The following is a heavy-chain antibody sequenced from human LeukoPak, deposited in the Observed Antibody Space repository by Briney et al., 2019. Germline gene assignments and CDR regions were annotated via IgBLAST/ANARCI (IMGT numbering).Heavy chain of an antibody. CDR2: IYYSGST. J-gene: IGHJ4*02. Sequence: SETLSLTCTVSGGSISSYYWSWIRQPPGKGLEWIGYIYYSGSTNYNPSLKGRVTISVDTSKSQFSLKLTSVTAADTAVYYCARDLGVRAVAGPFDYWGQGTLVTVSS. CDR1: GGSISSYY. CDR3: ARDLGVRAVAGPFDY. D-gene: IGHD6-19*01. V-gene: IGHV4-59*12.